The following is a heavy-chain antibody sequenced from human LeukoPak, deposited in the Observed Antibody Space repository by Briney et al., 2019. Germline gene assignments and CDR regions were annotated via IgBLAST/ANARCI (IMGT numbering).Heavy chain of an antibody. Sequence: MPGGSLRLSCAASGFTFSSYSMNCLRHAPGKGLEWVSSISSSSSSYIYYADSVKGRFTISRDNAKNSLYLQMNSLRAEDTAVYYCARDPGYYDSSGYHGYWGQGTLVTVSS. D-gene: IGHD3-22*01. CDR3: ARDPGYYDSSGYHGY. V-gene: IGHV3-21*01. CDR2: ISSSSSSYI. J-gene: IGHJ4*02. CDR1: GFTFSSYS.